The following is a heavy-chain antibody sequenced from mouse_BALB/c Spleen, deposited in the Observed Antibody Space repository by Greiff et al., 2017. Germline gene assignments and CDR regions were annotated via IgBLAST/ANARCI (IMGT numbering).Heavy chain of an antibody. V-gene: IGHV5-12-1*01. CDR1: GFSFSSYD. CDR2: ISSGGGSN. CDR3: ARHSPCYGNLYYIDY. D-gene: IGHD2-10*01. Sequence: EVQLVESGGGLVKPGGSLKLSCAASGFSFSSYDMSWVRQPPEKRLEWIAYISSGGGSNYYPDTVKGRFTISRDSAKNTLYLQMSSLKSEDTAMYYCARHSPCYGNLYYIDYWGQGTTLTVSS. J-gene: IGHJ2*01.